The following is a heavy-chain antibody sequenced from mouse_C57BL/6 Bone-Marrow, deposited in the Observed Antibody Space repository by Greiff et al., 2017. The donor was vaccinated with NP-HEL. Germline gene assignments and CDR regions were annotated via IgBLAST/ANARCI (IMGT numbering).Heavy chain of an antibody. CDR3: ARPSYYDYAEGAFDY. V-gene: IGHV1-55*01. Sequence: QVQLQQPGAELVKPGASVKMSCKASGYTFTSYWITWVKQRPGQGLEWIGDIYPGSGSTNYNEKFKSKATLTVDTSSSTAYMQLSSLTSEDSAVYYCARPSYYDYAEGAFDYWGQGTTLTVSS. CDR1: GYTFTSYW. D-gene: IGHD2-4*01. CDR2: IYPGSGST. J-gene: IGHJ2*01.